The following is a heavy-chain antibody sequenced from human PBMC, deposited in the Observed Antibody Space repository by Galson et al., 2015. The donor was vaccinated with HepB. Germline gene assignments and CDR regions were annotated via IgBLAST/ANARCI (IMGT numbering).Heavy chain of an antibody. V-gene: IGHV4-59*01. CDR2: IYYSGST. CDR1: GGSISSYY. CDR3: ARGFCSGGSCYSCPWDY. Sequence: ETLSLTCTVSGGSISSYYWSWIRQPPGKGLEWIGYIYYSGSTNYNPSLKSRVTISVDTSKNQFSLKLSSVTAADTAVYYCARGFCSGGSCYSCPWDYWGQGTLVTVSS. D-gene: IGHD2-15*01. J-gene: IGHJ4*02.